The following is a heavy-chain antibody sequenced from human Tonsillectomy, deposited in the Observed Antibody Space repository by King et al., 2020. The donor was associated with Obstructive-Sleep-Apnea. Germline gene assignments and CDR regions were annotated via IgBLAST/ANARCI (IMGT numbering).Heavy chain of an antibody. D-gene: IGHD5-18*01. Sequence: VQLVESGGGVVQPGRSLRLSCAASGVTFSSYAMHWVRQAPGKGLEWVAVILYDGSNKYYPDSVKGRFTISRDNSKNTLYLQMNSLRAEDTAVYYCARDLYSYGYYFDYWGQGTLVTVSS. CDR3: ARDLYSYGYYFDY. CDR2: ILYDGSNK. V-gene: IGHV3-30*04. J-gene: IGHJ4*02. CDR1: GVTFSSYA.